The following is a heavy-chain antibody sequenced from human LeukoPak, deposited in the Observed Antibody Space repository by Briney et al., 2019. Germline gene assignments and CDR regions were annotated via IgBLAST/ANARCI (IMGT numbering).Heavy chain of an antibody. D-gene: IGHD3-16*01. CDR1: GGSFSDYY. Sequence: SETLSLTCAVYGGSFSDYYWTWIRQPPGKGLEWIGEINHSGSTNYNPSLKSRVTISVDTSKNQFSLKRSSVTAADTAVYYCARGRPPLVWLPPYYYYMDVWGKGTTVTVSS. CDR3: ARGRPPLVWLPPYYYYMDV. J-gene: IGHJ6*03. CDR2: INHSGST. V-gene: IGHV4-34*01.